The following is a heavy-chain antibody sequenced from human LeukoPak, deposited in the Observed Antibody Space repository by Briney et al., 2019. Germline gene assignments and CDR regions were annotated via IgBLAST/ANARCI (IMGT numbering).Heavy chain of an antibody. CDR3: ARGDDSGYYDYFDY. Sequence: GGSLRLSCAASGFTVDSNYLSWVRQAPGKGLEWVSTIYTGGNTYYAASVKGRFTISRDFSKNTVFLHMNSLRAEDTAMYYCARGDDSGYYDYFDYWGQGSLVTVSS. CDR2: IYTGGNT. V-gene: IGHV3-53*01. D-gene: IGHD3-22*01. J-gene: IGHJ4*02. CDR1: GFTVDSNY.